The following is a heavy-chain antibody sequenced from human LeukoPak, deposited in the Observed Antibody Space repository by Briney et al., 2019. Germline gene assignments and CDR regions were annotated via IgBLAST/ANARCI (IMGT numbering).Heavy chain of an antibody. CDR3: ARVAAAGNPRTYYFDY. CDR1: GGSISSYY. V-gene: IGHV4-59*01. Sequence: SETLSLTCTVSGGSISSYYWSWIRQPPGKGLEWIGYIYYSGSTNYNPSLKSRVTKSVDTSKNQFSLKLSSVTAADTAVYYCARVAAAGNPRTYYFDYWGQGTLVTVSS. D-gene: IGHD6-13*01. J-gene: IGHJ4*02. CDR2: IYYSGST.